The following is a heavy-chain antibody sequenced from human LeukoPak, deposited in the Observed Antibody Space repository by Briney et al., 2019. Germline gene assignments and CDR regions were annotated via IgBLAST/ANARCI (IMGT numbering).Heavy chain of an antibody. CDR1: GYSFTSYW. CDR2: IYPGGSDT. CDR3: ARTQWELLRRDWFDP. Sequence: GESLKISCQGSGYSFTSYWIGWVRQMPGKGLEWMGIIYPGGSDTRYSPSFQGQVTISADKSISTAYLQWSSLKASDTAMYYCARTQWELLRRDWFDPWGQGTLVTVSS. D-gene: IGHD1-26*01. J-gene: IGHJ5*02. V-gene: IGHV5-51*01.